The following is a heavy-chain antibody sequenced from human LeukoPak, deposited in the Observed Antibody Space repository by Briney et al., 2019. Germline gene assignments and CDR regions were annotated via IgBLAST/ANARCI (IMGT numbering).Heavy chain of an antibody. V-gene: IGHV4-61*02. CDR1: GASISSGSYY. J-gene: IGHJ4*02. CDR3: ARDSGYYFDY. Sequence: PSETLSLTCTVSGASISSGSYYWNWIRQPAGKGLEWIGRIYTSGSTNYNPSLKSRVTMSVDTSKNHFSLKLSSVTAADTAVYYCARDSGYYFDYWGQGTLVTVSS. CDR2: IYTSGST.